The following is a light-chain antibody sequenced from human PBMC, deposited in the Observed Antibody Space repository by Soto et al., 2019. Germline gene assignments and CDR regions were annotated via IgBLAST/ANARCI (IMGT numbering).Light chain of an antibody. CDR2: GAS. CDR3: QQYGSSPRT. V-gene: IGKV3-20*01. J-gene: IGKJ2*01. CDR1: QTVSSNY. Sequence: ETVLTQSPGTLSLSPGARATLSCRASQTVSSNYLAWYQQKPGQAPRLLIYGASSRAPGIPDRFSGSGSGTDFTLTITRLEPEDFAVYYCQQYGSSPRTFGQGTKLEI.